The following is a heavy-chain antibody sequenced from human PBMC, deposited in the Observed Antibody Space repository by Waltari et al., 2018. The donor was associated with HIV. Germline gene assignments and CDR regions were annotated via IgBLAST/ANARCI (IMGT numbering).Heavy chain of an antibody. D-gene: IGHD3-16*01. J-gene: IGHJ6*02. V-gene: IGHV3-30*04. CDR2: ISNDGSNK. CDR3: ARDWGSLRDDYYYYGMDV. CDR1: GLTFSSSA. Sequence: QVQLVESGGGVVQPGRSLRLSWAASGLTFSSSAMHWVRQAPGKGLEWLAVISNDGSNKYYADSVKGRFTISRDNSKNTLYLQMNSLRAEDTAVYYCARDWGSLRDDYYYYGMDVWGQGTTVTVSS.